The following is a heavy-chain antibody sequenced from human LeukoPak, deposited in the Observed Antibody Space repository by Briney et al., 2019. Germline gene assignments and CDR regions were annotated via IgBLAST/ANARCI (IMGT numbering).Heavy chain of an antibody. CDR1: GFTFSSYS. CDR2: ISSINTYI. CDR3: AKDRRRDSYDSSAPDAFDI. D-gene: IGHD3-22*01. V-gene: IGHV3-21*04. Sequence: GGSLTLSCAASGFTFSSYSMNWVRQAPGKGLDWVSSISSINTYIYYADSVRGRFTISRDNSKNTLYLQMNSLRAEDTAVYYCAKDRRRDSYDSSAPDAFDIWGQGTMVTVSS. J-gene: IGHJ3*02.